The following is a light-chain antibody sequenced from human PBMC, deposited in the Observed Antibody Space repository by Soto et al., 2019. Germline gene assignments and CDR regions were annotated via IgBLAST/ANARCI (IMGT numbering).Light chain of an antibody. V-gene: IGKV1-5*01. CDR3: QQYNSYSGFT. Sequence: GDRVTITCRASQSTSSWLAWYQQKPGKAPKLLIYDASRLESGVPSRFSGSGSGTEFTLTISSLQPDDFATYYCQQYNSYSGFTFGHGTKVDIK. J-gene: IGKJ3*01. CDR1: QSTSSW. CDR2: DAS.